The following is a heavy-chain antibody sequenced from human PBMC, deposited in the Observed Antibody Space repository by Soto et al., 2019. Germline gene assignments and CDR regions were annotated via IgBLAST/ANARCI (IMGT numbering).Heavy chain of an antibody. CDR2: INAGNGNT. CDR3: ARDQDPQQWLVGRYFDY. Sequence: GASVKVSCKASGYTFTSYAMHWVRQAPGQRLEWMGWINAGNGNTKYSQKFQGRVTITRDTSASTAYMELSSLRSEDTAVYYCARDQDPQQWLVGRYFDYWGQGTLVTVSS. J-gene: IGHJ4*02. D-gene: IGHD6-19*01. CDR1: GYTFTSYA. V-gene: IGHV1-3*01.